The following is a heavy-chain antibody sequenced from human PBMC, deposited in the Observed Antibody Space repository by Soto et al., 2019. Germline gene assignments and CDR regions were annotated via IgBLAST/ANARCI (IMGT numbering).Heavy chain of an antibody. J-gene: IGHJ3*02. D-gene: IGHD1-1*01. CDR2: IYHNGDT. CDR1: GGSVSRASHY. Sequence: SEKLCLTCTVSGGSVSRASHYWSWIRQPPGKGLEWIAYIYHNGDTSYNPSLKSRVTISVDTSKNQFSLRLDSVTAADTAVYYCERDRPADLNSFDAFDTWCQGPLVT. V-gene: IGHV4-61*01. CDR3: ERDRPADLNSFDAFDT.